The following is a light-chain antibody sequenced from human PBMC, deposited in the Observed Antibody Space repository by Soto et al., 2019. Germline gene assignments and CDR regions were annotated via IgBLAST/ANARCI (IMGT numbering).Light chain of an antibody. CDR2: DAS. V-gene: IGKV1-33*01. J-gene: IGKJ5*01. CDR1: QDISTY. CDR3: QQYDNYDIT. Sequence: DIQMTQSPSSLSASVGDRVTITCQASQDISTYLNWYQQKPGKAPKLLIYDASNLETGVPSRFSGSGSETHFTLTINSLQPEDIATYYCQQYDNYDITFGQGTRLEIK.